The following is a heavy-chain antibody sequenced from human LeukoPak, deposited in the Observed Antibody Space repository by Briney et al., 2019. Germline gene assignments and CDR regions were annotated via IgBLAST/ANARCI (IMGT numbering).Heavy chain of an antibody. D-gene: IGHD5-12*01. V-gene: IGHV3-23*01. Sequence: GGSLRLSCAATGFTFSSHAMSWVRQAPGKGLEWVSAISASGGGTYYADSVKGRFSISRDNSKNTLYLQMNSLRAEDTAVYYCAKAYSGYDRFDYRGQGTLVTVSS. CDR2: ISASGGGT. J-gene: IGHJ4*02. CDR1: GFTFSSHA. CDR3: AKAYSGYDRFDY.